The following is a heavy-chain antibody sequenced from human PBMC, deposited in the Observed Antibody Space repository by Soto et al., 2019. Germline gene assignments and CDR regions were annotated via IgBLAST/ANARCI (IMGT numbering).Heavy chain of an antibody. CDR3: ARTRLAIFGVVIIKGAFDI. CDR1: GGTFSSYA. J-gene: IGHJ3*02. Sequence: QVQLVQSGAEVKKPGSSVKVSCKASGGTFSSYAISWVRQAPGQGLEWMGGIIPIFGTANYAQKFQGRVTITADESTSTAYMELSSLRSEDTAVYYCARTRLAIFGVVIIKGAFDIWGQGTMVTVSS. V-gene: IGHV1-69*01. D-gene: IGHD3-3*01. CDR2: IIPIFGTA.